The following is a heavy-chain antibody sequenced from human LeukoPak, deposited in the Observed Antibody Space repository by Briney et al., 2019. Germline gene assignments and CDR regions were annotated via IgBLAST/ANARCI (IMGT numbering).Heavy chain of an antibody. CDR3: ARGPRLRYFDWFFDY. CDR2: INHSGST. J-gene: IGHJ4*02. Sequence: SETLSLTCAVYGGSFSGYYWSWIRQPPGKGLEWIGEINHSGSTNYNPSLKSRATISVDTSKNQFSLKLSSVTAADTAVYYCARGPRLRYFDWFFDYWGQGTLVTVSS. CDR1: GGSFSGYY. D-gene: IGHD3-9*01. V-gene: IGHV4-34*01.